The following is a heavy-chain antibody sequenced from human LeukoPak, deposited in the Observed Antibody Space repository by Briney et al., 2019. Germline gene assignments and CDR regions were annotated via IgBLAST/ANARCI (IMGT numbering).Heavy chain of an antibody. J-gene: IGHJ4*02. V-gene: IGHV4-34*01. CDR1: GGSFSGYY. D-gene: IGHD6-13*01. CDR2: INHSGST. Sequence: SETLSLTCAAYGGSFSGYYWSWIRQPPGKGLEWIGEINHSGSTNYNPSLKSRVTISVDTSKNQFSLKLSSVTAADTAVYYCARGRVGAAADYWGQGTLVTVSS. CDR3: ARGRVGAAADY.